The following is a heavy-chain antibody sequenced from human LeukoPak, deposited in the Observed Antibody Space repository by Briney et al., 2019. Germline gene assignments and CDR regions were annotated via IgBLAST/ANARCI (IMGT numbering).Heavy chain of an antibody. D-gene: IGHD2-2*01. J-gene: IGHJ4*02. CDR3: ARGIVVVPAAIDLPYYFDY. CDR1: GFTFSDYY. Sequence: GGSLRLSCAASGFTFSDYYMSWIRQAPGKGLEWVSYISSSGSTIYYADSVKGRFTISRDNAKNSLYLQMNSLRAEDTAVYYCARGIVVVPAAIDLPYYFDYWGQGTLVTISS. CDR2: ISSSGSTI. V-gene: IGHV3-11*04.